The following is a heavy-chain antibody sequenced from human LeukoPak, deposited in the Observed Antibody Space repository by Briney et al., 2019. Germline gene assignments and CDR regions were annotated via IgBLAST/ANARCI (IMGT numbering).Heavy chain of an antibody. CDR1: GFTFSSYA. D-gene: IGHD3-9*01. V-gene: IGHV3-30-3*01. CDR2: ISYDGSNK. J-gene: IGHJ5*02. CDR3: ARGMDGGYFAAGFDP. Sequence: PGGSLRLSCAASGFTFSSYAMHWVRQAPGKGLEWVAVISYDGSNKYYADSVKGRFTISRDNSKNTPYLQMNSLRAEDTAVYYCARGMDGGYFAAGFDPWGQGTLVTVSS.